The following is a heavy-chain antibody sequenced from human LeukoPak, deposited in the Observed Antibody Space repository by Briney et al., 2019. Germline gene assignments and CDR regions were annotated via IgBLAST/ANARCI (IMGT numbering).Heavy chain of an antibody. J-gene: IGHJ4*02. V-gene: IGHV4-34*01. CDR2: INHSGST. Sequence: SETLSLTCAVYGGSFSGYYWSWIRQPPGRGLEWIGEINHSGSTNYNPSLKSRVTISVDTSKNQFSLKLSSVTAVDTAIYYCARRGPPWWDYWGQGTLVTVSS. CDR1: GGSFSGYY. D-gene: IGHD2-15*01. CDR3: ARRGPPWWDY.